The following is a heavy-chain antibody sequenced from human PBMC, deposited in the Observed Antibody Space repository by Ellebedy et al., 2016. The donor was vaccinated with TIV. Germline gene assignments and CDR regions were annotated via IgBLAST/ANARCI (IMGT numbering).Heavy chain of an antibody. V-gene: IGHV4-59*01. CDR3: ARVMTYYDSSGYLGKY. CDR1: GGSISSYY. D-gene: IGHD3-22*01. CDR2: IDYSGST. J-gene: IGHJ4*02. Sequence: MPSETLSLTCSVSGGSISSYYWTWIRQPPGKGLEWIGHIDYSGSTNYNPSLKSRVTISVDTSKNQFSLRLSSVTAADTAVYYCARVMTYYDSSGYLGKYWGQGTLVTVSS.